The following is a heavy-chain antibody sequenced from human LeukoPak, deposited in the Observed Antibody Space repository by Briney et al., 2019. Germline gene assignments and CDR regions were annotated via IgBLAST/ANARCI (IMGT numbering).Heavy chain of an antibody. CDR1: GYTFTSYN. D-gene: IGHD3-10*01. V-gene: IGHV1-8*01. CDR3: ARFNYGSGSYLLP. CDR2: MNPNSGNT. J-gene: IGHJ5*02. Sequence: GASVKVSCKASGYTFTSYNINWVRQATGQGLEWMGWMNPNSGNTGYAQKFQGRVTMTRNTSISTAYMELSSLRSEDTAVYYCARFNYGSGSYLLPWGQGTLVTVSS.